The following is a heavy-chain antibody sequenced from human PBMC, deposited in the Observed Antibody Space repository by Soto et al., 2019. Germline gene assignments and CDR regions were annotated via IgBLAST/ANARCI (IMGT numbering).Heavy chain of an antibody. CDR3: ARHGGRWAKRWSSSDYYYMEV. CDR2: IYYSGST. J-gene: IGHJ6*03. D-gene: IGHD2-15*01. Sequence: SETLSLTCTVSGGSISSYYWSWIRQPPGKGLEWIGYIYYSGSTNYNPSLKSRVTISVDTSKNQFSLKLSSVTAADTAVYYCARHGGRWAKRWSSSDYYYMEVWGKGTTVNVSS. CDR1: GGSISSYY. V-gene: IGHV4-59*08.